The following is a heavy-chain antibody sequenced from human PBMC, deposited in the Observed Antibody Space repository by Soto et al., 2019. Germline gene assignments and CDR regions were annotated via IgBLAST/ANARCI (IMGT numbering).Heavy chain of an antibody. CDR3: ARDLLPAVAGPLDAFDI. V-gene: IGHV1-3*01. D-gene: IGHD6-19*01. Sequence: ASLKVSCKASGYTFTSYAMHWVRQAPGQRLEWMGWINAGNGNTKYSQKFQGRVTITRDTSASTAYMELSSLRSEDTAVYYCARDLLPAVAGPLDAFDIWGQGTMVTVSS. CDR2: INAGNGNT. CDR1: GYTFTSYA. J-gene: IGHJ3*02.